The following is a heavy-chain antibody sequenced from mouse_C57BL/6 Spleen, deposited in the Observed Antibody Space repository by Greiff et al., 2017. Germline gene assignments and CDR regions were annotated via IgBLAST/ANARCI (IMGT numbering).Heavy chain of an antibody. CDR1: GYTFTSYW. D-gene: IGHD2-1*01. V-gene: IGHV1-50*01. Sequence: VQLQQPGAELVKPGASVKLSCKASGYTFTSYWMQWVKQRPGQGLEWIGEIDPSDSYTNYNQKFKGKATLTVDTSSSTAYMQLSSLTSEDSAVYYCARVGGKGDAMDYWGQGTSVTVSS. J-gene: IGHJ4*01. CDR2: IDPSDSYT. CDR3: ARVGGKGDAMDY.